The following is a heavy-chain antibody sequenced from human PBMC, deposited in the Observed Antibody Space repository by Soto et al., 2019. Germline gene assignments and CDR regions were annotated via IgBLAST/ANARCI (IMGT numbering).Heavy chain of an antibody. CDR2: TRNKANSYTT. D-gene: IGHD3-22*01. CDR1: GFTFSDHY. Sequence: GGSLRLSCAASGFTFSDHYMDWVRQAPGKGLEWVGRTRNKANSYTTEYAASVKGRFTISRDDSKNSLYLQMNSLKTEDTAVYYCAGRYYDSSGYYPYGAFDIWGQGTLVTVSS. V-gene: IGHV3-72*01. CDR3: AGRYYDSSGYYPYGAFDI. J-gene: IGHJ4*02.